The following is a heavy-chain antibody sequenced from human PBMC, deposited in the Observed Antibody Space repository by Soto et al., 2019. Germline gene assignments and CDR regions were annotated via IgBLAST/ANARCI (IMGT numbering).Heavy chain of an antibody. CDR3: ARVFLGAFDS. D-gene: IGHD3-10*02. Sequence: ASVKVSCKASGYTFNSYGISWARQAPGQGLEWIGWISAYKGITQFAENFQGRVTMTTDTSTNTAHLDLRSLRADDTAVYYCARVFLGAFDSGGPGTLLTVSS. V-gene: IGHV1-18*04. CDR2: ISAYKGIT. CDR1: GYTFNSYG. J-gene: IGHJ4*02.